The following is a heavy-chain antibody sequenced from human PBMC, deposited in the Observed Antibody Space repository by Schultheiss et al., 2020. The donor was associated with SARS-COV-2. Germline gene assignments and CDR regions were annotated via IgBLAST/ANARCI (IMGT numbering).Heavy chain of an antibody. CDR1: GGSVSSGGYY. D-gene: IGHD3-10*01. J-gene: IGHJ6*02. CDR3: ARDSDTAHYYYYGMDV. V-gene: IGHV4-61*08. CDR2: IYYSGST. Sequence: SQTLSLTCTVSGGSVSSGGYYWSWIRQPPGKGLEWIGNIYYSGSTNYNPSLKSRVTISVDTSKNQFSLKLSSVTAADTAVYYCARDSDTAHYYYYGMDVWGQGTTVTVSS.